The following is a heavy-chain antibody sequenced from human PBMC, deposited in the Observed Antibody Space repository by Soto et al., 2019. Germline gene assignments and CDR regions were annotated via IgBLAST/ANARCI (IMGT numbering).Heavy chain of an antibody. V-gene: IGHV4-4*07. CDR1: GESISNFY. D-gene: IGHD6-19*01. CDR3: ARDRYGWYPGYDLDV. CDR2: VHVSGGT. J-gene: IGHJ6*02. Sequence: QVRLQESGPGLVRPSETLSLTCSVSGESISNFYWSWIRQPSGKGVEWIGHVHVSGGTNYNAPLQSRVTMSVDTSSNHVSLQLRSLTAADTAVYYCARDRYGWYPGYDLDVWGPGTTVTVSS.